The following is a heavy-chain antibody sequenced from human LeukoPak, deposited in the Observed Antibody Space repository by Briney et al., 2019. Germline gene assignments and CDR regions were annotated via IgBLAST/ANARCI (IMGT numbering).Heavy chain of an antibody. CDR2: IRPSGDNT. J-gene: IGHJ4*02. CDR3: AKRGYTYGGHFDY. CDR1: GFTFSSYD. D-gene: IGHD5-18*01. V-gene: IGHV3-23*01. Sequence: PGGSLRLSCAASGFTFSSYDMTWVRQAPGRGLEWVSSIRPSGDNTYYGDSVKGRFTISRDNSKNTVYLQMNNMRVDDTAVYYCAKRGYTYGGHFDYWGQGALVTVSS.